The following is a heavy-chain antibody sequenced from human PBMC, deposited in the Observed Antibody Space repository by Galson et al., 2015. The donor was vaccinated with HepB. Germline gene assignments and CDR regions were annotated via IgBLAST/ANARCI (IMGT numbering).Heavy chain of an antibody. V-gene: IGHV3-33*08. CDR2: IWYDGSNR. D-gene: IGHD5-18*01. CDR1: GFTFSGYG. Sequence: SLRLSCAASGFTFSGYGMQWVRQAPGKGLEWVAVIWYDGSNRYYADSVKGRFTISRDNSRNTLYLQMNSLRAEDTAVYYCARRVDTAMGEPLHFWGPGTMVTVSS. CDR3: ARRVDTAMGEPLHF. J-gene: IGHJ3*01.